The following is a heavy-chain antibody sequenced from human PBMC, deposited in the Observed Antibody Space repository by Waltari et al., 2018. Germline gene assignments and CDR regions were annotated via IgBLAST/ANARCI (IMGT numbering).Heavy chain of an antibody. CDR3: ASPTSGYYYPFDY. CDR2: IIPIFVTA. J-gene: IGHJ4*02. V-gene: IGHV1-69*05. CDR1: GGTFSSYA. D-gene: IGHD3-22*01. Sequence: QVQLVQSGAEVKKPGSSVKVSCKASGGTFSSYAISWVRQAPGQGLEWMGGIIPIFVTANYAQKVQGRVTITTDESTSTAYMELGSLRAEDTAVYYCASPTSGYYYPFDYWGQGTLVTVSS.